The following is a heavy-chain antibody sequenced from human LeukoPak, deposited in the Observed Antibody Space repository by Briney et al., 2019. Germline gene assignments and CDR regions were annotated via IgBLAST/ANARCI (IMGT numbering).Heavy chain of an antibody. J-gene: IGHJ6*04. V-gene: IGHV1-69*06. D-gene: IGHD4-17*01. CDR1: GGTFSSYA. CDR2: IIPIFGTA. CDR3: ASQTVTRSYYYYYYGMDV. Sequence: SVKVSCKASGGTFSSYAISWVRQAPGQGLEWMGGIIPIFGTANYAQKFQGRVTITADKSTSTAYMELSSLRSEDTAVYYCASQTVTRSYYYYYYGMDVWGKGTTVTVPS.